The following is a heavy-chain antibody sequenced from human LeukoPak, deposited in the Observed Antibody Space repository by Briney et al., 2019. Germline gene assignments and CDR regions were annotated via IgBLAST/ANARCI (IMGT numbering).Heavy chain of an antibody. CDR1: GGSISSYY. CDR3: AREGSGSYLGYYYYMEV. D-gene: IGHD3-10*01. CDR2: INTSGST. V-gene: IGHV4-4*07. Sequence: PSETLSLTCTVSGGSISSYYYGWIRQPAGKGLEWIGRINTSGSTNYNPSLKSRVTISADKSKKQFSLRLTSVTAADTAVYYCAREGSGSYLGYYYYMEVWGTGTTVTVSS. J-gene: IGHJ6*03.